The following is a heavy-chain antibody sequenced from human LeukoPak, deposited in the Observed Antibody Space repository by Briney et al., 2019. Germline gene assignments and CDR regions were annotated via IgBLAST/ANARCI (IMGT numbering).Heavy chain of an antibody. CDR3: ARTAGATTPDY. CDR2: IDWDDDK. J-gene: IGHJ4*02. Sequence: SGPALVKPTQTLTLTCTFSGFSLSTSGMCVNWIRQPPGKALEWLARIDWDDDKYYSTPLKTRLTISKDTSKNQVVLTMTNMDPVDTATYYCARTAGATTPDYWGQGTLVTVSS. V-gene: IGHV2-70*11. CDR1: GFSLSTSGMC. D-gene: IGHD1-26*01.